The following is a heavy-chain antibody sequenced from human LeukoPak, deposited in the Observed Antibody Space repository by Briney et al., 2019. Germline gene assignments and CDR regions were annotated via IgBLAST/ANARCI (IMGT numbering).Heavy chain of an antibody. CDR2: IYYSGST. Sequence: SETLSLTCTVSGGSMSGYFWSWIRQPPGKGLEWIGYIYYSGSTNYNPSLKSRVTISVDTSKNQFSLKLSSVTAADTAVYYCARGSGPTYGMDVWGHGTTVTVFS. J-gene: IGHJ6*02. CDR3: ARGSGPTYGMDV. V-gene: IGHV4-59*01. CDR1: GGSMSGYF. D-gene: IGHD1-1*01.